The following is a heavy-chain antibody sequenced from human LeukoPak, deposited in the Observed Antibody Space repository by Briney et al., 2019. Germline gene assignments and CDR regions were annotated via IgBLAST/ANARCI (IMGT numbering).Heavy chain of an antibody. V-gene: IGHV3-11*01. CDR1: GFSFGDYY. CDR3: ARQTSILTLFDN. J-gene: IGHJ4*02. Sequence: GGSLRLSCAASGFSFGDYYMSWVRQAPGKGPEWLSSISTGSNEIYYADSVKGRFTISRDNTKTSLYLHMSGLRADDTAVYYCARQTSILTLFDNWGQGTLVTVSS. CDR2: ISTGSNEI. D-gene: IGHD3-9*01.